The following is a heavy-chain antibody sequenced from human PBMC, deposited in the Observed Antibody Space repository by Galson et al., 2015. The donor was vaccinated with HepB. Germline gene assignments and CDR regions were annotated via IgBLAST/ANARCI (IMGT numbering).Heavy chain of an antibody. V-gene: IGHV3-33*01. CDR2: IWYDGSYK. D-gene: IGHD4-17*01. J-gene: IGHJ4*02. CDR3: ARDFGSSVTTKYDY. Sequence: SLRLSCAASGFTFSNYAMHWVRQAPGKGLEWVAVIWYDGSYKYYADSVKGRFTISRDNSKNRLYLQMNSLRAEDTAVYYCARDFGSSVTTKYDYWGQGTLVTVSS. CDR1: GFTFSNYA.